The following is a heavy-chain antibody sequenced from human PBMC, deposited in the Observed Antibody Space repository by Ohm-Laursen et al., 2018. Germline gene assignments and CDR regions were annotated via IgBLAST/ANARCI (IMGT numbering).Heavy chain of an antibody. CDR1: GYTLTELS. V-gene: IGHV1-24*01. Sequence: GASVKVSCKVSGYTLTELSMHWVRQAPGKGLEWMGGFDPEDGETIYAQKFQGRVTMTEDTSTDTAYMELSSLRSEDTAVYYCATDSFSSGWPSFFDYWGQGTLVTVSS. D-gene: IGHD6-19*01. CDR3: ATDSFSSGWPSFFDY. CDR2: FDPEDGET. J-gene: IGHJ4*02.